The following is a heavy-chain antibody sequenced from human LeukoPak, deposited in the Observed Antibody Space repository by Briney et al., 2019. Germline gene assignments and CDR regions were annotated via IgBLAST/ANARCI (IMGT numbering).Heavy chain of an antibody. J-gene: IGHJ4*02. D-gene: IGHD3-9*01. CDR3: ARGLRYFDWLTRHDFDY. CDR1: GYTFTSYD. V-gene: IGHV1-2*06. Sequence: ASVKVSCKASGYTFTSYDINWVRQATGQGLGWMGRINPNSGGTNYAQKFQGRVTMTRDTSISTAYTELSSLRYDDTAVYYCARGLRYFDWLTRHDFDYWGQGTLVTVSS. CDR2: INPNSGGT.